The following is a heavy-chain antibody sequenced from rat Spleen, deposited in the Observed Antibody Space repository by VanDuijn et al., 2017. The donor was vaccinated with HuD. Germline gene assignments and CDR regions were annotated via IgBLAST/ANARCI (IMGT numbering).Heavy chain of an antibody. CDR1: GFSFGDYA. CDR3: ARQEYNKYYFDY. D-gene: IGHD1-10*01. CDR2: ISYEGSGT. V-gene: IGHV5-22*01. Sequence: EVQLVESGGGLVQPGRSLKFSCAASGFSFGDYAMAWVRQAPKKGLEWVASISYEGSGTYYGDSVKGRFTISRDNVKSTLYLQMNSLRSEDTATYYCARQEYNKYYFDYWGQGVMVTVSS. J-gene: IGHJ2*01.